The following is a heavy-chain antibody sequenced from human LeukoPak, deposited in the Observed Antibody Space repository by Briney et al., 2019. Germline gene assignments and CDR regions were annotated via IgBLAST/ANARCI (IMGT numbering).Heavy chain of an antibody. CDR3: ARDLDGGSYREVGFDP. Sequence: GGSLRLSCAASGFTFDDYGMSWVRQAPGKGLEWVSGINWNGGSTGYADSVKGRFTISRDNAKNSLYLQMNSLRAEDTALYHCARDLDGGSYREVGFDPWGQGTLVTVSS. CDR2: INWNGGST. CDR1: GFTFDDYG. J-gene: IGHJ5*02. D-gene: IGHD1-26*01. V-gene: IGHV3-20*01.